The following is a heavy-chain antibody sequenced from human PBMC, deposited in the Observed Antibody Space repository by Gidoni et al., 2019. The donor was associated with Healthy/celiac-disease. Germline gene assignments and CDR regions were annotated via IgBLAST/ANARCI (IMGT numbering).Heavy chain of an antibody. CDR2: IYPGDSDT. D-gene: IGHD2-2*01. CDR3: ARRVFSWKYQPMIFNWFDP. J-gene: IGHJ5*02. CDR1: GYSFTSYW. Sequence: EVQLVQSGAAVKKPGESLKISCQGSGYSFTSYWIGWVRQMPGKGLEWMGIIYPGDSDTRYSPSFQGQVTISADKSISTAYLQWSSLKASDTAMYYCARRVFSWKYQPMIFNWFDPWGQGTLVTVSS. V-gene: IGHV5-51*01.